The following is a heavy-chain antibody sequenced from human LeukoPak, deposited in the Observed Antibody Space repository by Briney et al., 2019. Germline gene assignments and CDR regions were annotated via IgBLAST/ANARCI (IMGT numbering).Heavy chain of an antibody. CDR1: GGSISTGGYY. Sequence: PSKTLSLTCTVSGGSISTGGYYWTWIRQHPGKGLEWIGYIYDSGSTYYNPSLKSRITISADTSKNQFSLKLTSVTAADTAVYYCARDPNSSSWYPPFRHNWFDPWGQGTLVTVSS. D-gene: IGHD6-13*01. J-gene: IGHJ5*02. V-gene: IGHV4-31*03. CDR3: ARDPNSSSWYPPFRHNWFDP. CDR2: IYDSGST.